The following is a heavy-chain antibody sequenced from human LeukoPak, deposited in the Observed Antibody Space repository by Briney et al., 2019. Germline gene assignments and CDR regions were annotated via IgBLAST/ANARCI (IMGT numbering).Heavy chain of an antibody. CDR1: GGSISSYY. J-gene: IGHJ3*02. CDR3: ARHGDAFDI. Sequence: PSETLSLTCTVSGGSISSYYWSWIRQPPGKGLEWIGYIYYSGSTNYNPSLKSRVTISVDTSKNQFSLKLSSVTATDTAVYYCARHGDAFDIWGQGTMVTVSS. V-gene: IGHV4-59*08. CDR2: IYYSGST.